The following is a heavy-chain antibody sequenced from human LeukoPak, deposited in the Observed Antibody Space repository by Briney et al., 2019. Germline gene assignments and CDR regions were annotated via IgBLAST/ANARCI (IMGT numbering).Heavy chain of an antibody. D-gene: IGHD2-15*01. CDR1: GFTVSSSY. CDR2: IYSGGST. Sequence: GGSLRLSCAASGFTVSSSYMSWVRQAPGKGLEWVSLIYSGGSTYYAASVKGRFTISRDNSKNTLYLQMNSLRPEDTAVYYCAREGYCSGGSCYGWGQGTLVTVSS. CDR3: AREGYCSGGSCYG. V-gene: IGHV3-53*01. J-gene: IGHJ4*02.